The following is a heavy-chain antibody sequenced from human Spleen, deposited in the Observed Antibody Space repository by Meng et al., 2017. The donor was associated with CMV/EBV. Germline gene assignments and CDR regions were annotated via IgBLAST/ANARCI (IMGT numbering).Heavy chain of an antibody. D-gene: IGHD6-13*01. V-gene: IGHV4-39*07. J-gene: IGHJ5*02. CDR2: IYHRGST. CDR3: ARVAAPTHDWFDP. CDR1: GGSISSSSYY. Sequence: SETLSLTCTVSGGSISSSSYYWGWIRQPPGKGLEWIGSIYHRGSTYYNPSLKSRVTISVDTSKYQFSLKLSSVTAADTAVYYCARVAAPTHDWFDPWGQGTLVTVSS.